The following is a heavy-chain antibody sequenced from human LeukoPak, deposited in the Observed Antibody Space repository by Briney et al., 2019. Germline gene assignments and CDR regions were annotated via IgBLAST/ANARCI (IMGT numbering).Heavy chain of an antibody. Sequence: GESLKISCKGSGYSFTSYWIGWVRQMPGKGLEWMGIIYPGDSDTRYSPSFQGQVTISADKSISTAYLQWSSLKASDTAMYYCATHRGKLGIPYYYYGMDVWGQGTTVTVSS. CDR3: ATHRGKLGIPYYYYGMDV. CDR1: GYSFTSYW. V-gene: IGHV5-51*01. CDR2: IYPGDSDT. J-gene: IGHJ6*02. D-gene: IGHD7-27*01.